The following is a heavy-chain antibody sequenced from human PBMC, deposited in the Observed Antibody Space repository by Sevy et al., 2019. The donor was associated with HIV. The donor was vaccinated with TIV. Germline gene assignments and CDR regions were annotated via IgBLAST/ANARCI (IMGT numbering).Heavy chain of an antibody. CDR3: ARVITRGFGELLKGWGTTDYYGMDV. J-gene: IGHJ6*02. Sequence: GGSLRLSCAASGFTFSSYWMSWVRQAPGKGLEWVAHIKQDGSENNKVDSVKGRFTISRDKAKNSRYLQMNSLRAEDTAVYYCARVITRGFGELLKGWGTTDYYGMDVWGQGTTVTVSS. V-gene: IGHV3-7*01. CDR1: GFTFSSYW. CDR2: IKQDGSEN. D-gene: IGHD3-10*01.